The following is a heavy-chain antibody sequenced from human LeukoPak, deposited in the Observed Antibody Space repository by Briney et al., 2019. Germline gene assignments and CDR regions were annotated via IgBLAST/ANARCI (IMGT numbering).Heavy chain of an antibody. V-gene: IGHV4-34*01. Sequence: GSLRLSCAASAFTFSSYKMHWVRQPPGKGLEWIGEINHSGSTNYNPSLKSRVTISVDTSKNQFSLKLSSVTAADTAVYYCARYLGRVWSGGHDYWGQGTLVAVSS. D-gene: IGHD3-3*01. CDR2: INHSGST. J-gene: IGHJ4*02. CDR3: ARYLGRVWSGGHDY. CDR1: AFTFSSYK.